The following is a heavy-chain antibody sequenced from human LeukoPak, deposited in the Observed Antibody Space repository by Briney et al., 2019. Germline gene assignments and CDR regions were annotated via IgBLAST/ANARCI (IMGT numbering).Heavy chain of an antibody. CDR1: GYTFTGYY. Sequence: ASVKVSCKASGYTFTGYYMHWVRQAPGRGLEWMGWTNPNNGGTNYAQKFQGRVTMTRDTSISTAYMELSRLRSDDTAVYYCARDPYYGSGSYSFDPWGQGTLVTVSS. D-gene: IGHD3-10*01. V-gene: IGHV1-2*02. CDR2: TNPNNGGT. J-gene: IGHJ5*02. CDR3: ARDPYYGSGSYSFDP.